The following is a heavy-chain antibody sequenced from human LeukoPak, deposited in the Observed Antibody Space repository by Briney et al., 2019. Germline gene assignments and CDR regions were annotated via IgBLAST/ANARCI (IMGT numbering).Heavy chain of an antibody. J-gene: IGHJ5*02. CDR2: ISYDGSNK. V-gene: IGHV3-30*03. CDR1: GFTFSSYS. D-gene: IGHD3-10*01. CDR3: ARGPGSGTKEGFDP. Sequence: PGGSLRLSCAASGFTFSSYSMNWVRQAPGKGLEWVAVISYDGSNKNYGDSVKGRFTISRDNSKKTLYLQMNSLRAEDTAVYYCARGPGSGTKEGFDPWGQGTLVTVSS.